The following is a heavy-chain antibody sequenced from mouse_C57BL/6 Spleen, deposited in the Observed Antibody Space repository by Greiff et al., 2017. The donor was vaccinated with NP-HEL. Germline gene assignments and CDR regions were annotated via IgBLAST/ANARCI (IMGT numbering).Heavy chain of an antibody. D-gene: IGHD2-2*01. J-gene: IGHJ2*01. CDR3: ARWGGNDDFDD. Sequence: VQLKESGPELVKPGASVKISCKASGYSFTGYYMNWVKQSPEKSLEWIGEINPSTGGTTYNQKFKAKATLTVDKSSSTAYMQLKSLTSEDSAVYYCARWGGNDDFDDWGQGTTLTVSS. CDR2: INPSTGGT. V-gene: IGHV1-42*01. CDR1: GYSFTGYY.